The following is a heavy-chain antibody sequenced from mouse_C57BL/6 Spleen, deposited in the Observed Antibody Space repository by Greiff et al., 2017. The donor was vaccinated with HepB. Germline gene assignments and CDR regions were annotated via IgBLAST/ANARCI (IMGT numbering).Heavy chain of an antibody. D-gene: IGHD4-1*01. V-gene: IGHV3-6*01. CDR1: GYSITSGYY. CDR2: ISYDGSN. J-gene: IGHJ1*03. CDR3: ATPQLTGPLYWYFDV. Sequence: VQLKESGPGLVKPSQSLSLTCSVTGYSITSGYYWNWIRQFPGNKLEWMGYISYDGSNNYNPSLKNRIFITRDTSKNQFFLKLNSVTTEDTATYYCATPQLTGPLYWYFDVWGTGTTVTVSS.